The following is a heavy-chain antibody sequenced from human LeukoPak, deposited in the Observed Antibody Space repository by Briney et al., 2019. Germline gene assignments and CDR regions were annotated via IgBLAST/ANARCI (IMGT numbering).Heavy chain of an antibody. J-gene: IGHJ4*02. CDR1: GFTFSNYA. CDR3: ARAKAYFFDY. V-gene: IGHV3-64*02. Sequence: GESLRLSCAASGFTFSNYAMHWVRQAPGKGLQYVSDISSNGGSTYYADSVKGRFTISRDNSKNTLYLQMGSLRAEDMAVYYCARAKAYFFDYWGQGTLVTVSS. CDR2: ISSNGGST.